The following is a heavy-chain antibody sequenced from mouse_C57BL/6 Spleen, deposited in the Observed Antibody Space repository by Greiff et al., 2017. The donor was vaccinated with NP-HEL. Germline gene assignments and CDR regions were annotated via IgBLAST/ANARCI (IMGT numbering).Heavy chain of an antibody. CDR3: AREGGYDGFSFAY. CDR1: GFTFSSYA. Sequence: EVQLVESGGGLVKPGGSLKLSCAASGFTFSSYAMSWVRQTPEQRLEWVATISDGGSYTYYPDNVKGRFTISRDNAKNNLYLQMSHLKSEDTAMYYCAREGGYDGFSFAYWGQGTLVTVSA. V-gene: IGHV5-4*01. CDR2: ISDGGSYT. D-gene: IGHD2-2*01. J-gene: IGHJ3*01.